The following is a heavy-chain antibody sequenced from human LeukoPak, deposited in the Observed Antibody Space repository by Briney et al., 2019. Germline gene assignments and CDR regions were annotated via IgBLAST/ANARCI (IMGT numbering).Heavy chain of an antibody. V-gene: IGHV4-34*01. CDR2: INHSGST. D-gene: IGHD6-6*01. J-gene: IGHJ5*02. CDR3: ARDSIAARGNWFDP. Sequence: NPSETLSLTCAVYGGSFSGYYWSWIRQPPGKGLEWIGEINHSGSTNYNPSLKSRVTISVDTSKNQFSLKLSSVTAADTAVYYCARDSIAARGNWFDPWGQGTLVTVSS. CDR1: GGSFSGYY.